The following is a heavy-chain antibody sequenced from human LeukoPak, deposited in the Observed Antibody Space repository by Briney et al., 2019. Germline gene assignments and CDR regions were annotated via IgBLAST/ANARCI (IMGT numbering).Heavy chain of an antibody. CDR3: ARGTAPDNSSGYFVDY. J-gene: IGHJ4*02. CDR2: IYHSGST. D-gene: IGHD3-22*01. Sequence: SETLSLTCTVPGGSISSSSYYWGWIRQPPRKGLEWIGSIYHSGSTYYNPSLKSRVTMSVDTSKNQFSLKLSSVTAADTAVYYCARGTAPDNSSGYFVDYWGQGTLVTVSS. V-gene: IGHV4-39*07. CDR1: GGSISSSSYY.